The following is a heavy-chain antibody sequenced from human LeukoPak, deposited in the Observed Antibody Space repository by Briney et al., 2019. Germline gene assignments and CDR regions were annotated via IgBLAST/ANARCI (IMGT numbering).Heavy chain of an antibody. D-gene: IGHD1-26*01. Sequence: GGTLTLSCTASGFTFSSYDMHWVRQATAKGLGWVSAIGIAGDAYSPGSVKGRFTISRENAKNSMYLQMNSLRAGDTAVYYCARGSGSYWYIDLWGRGTLVTVSS. CDR1: GFTFSSYD. CDR2: IGIAGDA. J-gene: IGHJ2*01. V-gene: IGHV3-13*01. CDR3: ARGSGSYWYIDL.